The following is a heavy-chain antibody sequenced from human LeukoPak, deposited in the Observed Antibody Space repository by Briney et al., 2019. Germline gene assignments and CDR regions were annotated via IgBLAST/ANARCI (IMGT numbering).Heavy chain of an antibody. Sequence: SETLSLTCAVSGDSIINNIYYWNWIQQPPGKGLEWIGYINQGGSAYYNPSLESRVTISVDTSQNRFSLKLNSVTAADTAVYFCARASFASGSYYFDLWGQGTLITVSS. V-gene: IGHV4-30-2*01. CDR2: INQGGSA. D-gene: IGHD3-10*01. CDR1: GDSIINNIYY. CDR3: ARASFASGSYYFDL. J-gene: IGHJ4*02.